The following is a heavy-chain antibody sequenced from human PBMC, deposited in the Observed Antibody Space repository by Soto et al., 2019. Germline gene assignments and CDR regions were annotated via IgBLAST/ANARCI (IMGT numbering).Heavy chain of an antibody. Sequence: QLQLQESGPGLVKPSETLSLTCTVSGDSVTISDYYWGWIRQPPGKGLEWIGSIHYSGRTYYNPSLKSRVTISGDTSKKQISLKLPSVTAADAAVYSCAAHDSGGYFAEYWGQGTLVTVAA. CDR1: GDSVTISDYY. J-gene: IGHJ4*02. V-gene: IGHV4-39*01. CDR2: IHYSGRT. D-gene: IGHD3-22*01. CDR3: AAHDSGGYFAEY.